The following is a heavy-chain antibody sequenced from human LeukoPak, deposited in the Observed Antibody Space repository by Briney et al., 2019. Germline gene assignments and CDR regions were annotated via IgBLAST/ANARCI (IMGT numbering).Heavy chain of an antibody. CDR3: ARDRGVAARPGWFDP. J-gene: IGHJ5*02. CDR2: IYYSGST. V-gene: IGHV4-59*11. D-gene: IGHD6-6*01. Sequence: SETLSLTCTVSGGSISSHYWSWIRQPPGKGLEWIGYIYYSGSTNYNPSLKSRVTISVDTSKNQFSLKLSSVTAADTAVYYCARDRGVAARPGWFDPWGQGTLVTVPS. CDR1: GGSISSHY.